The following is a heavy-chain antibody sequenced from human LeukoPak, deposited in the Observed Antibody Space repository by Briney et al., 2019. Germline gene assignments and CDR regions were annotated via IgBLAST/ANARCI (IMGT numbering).Heavy chain of an antibody. Sequence: GGSLRLSCAASGFTFSSYSMNWVRQAPGKGLEWVSSISSSSYIYSADSLKGRFTISRDNAKNSLFLQINSLRAEDTAVYYCARGGYDLLTGYLGPFDYWGQGTLVTVSS. V-gene: IGHV3-21*01. D-gene: IGHD3-9*01. J-gene: IGHJ4*02. CDR1: GFTFSSYS. CDR3: ARGGYDLLTGYLGPFDY. CDR2: ISSSSYI.